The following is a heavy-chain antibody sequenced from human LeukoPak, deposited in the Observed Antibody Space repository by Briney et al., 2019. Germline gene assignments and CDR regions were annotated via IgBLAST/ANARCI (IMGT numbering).Heavy chain of an antibody. CDR1: GGSVSTPNTY. J-gene: IGHJ4*02. V-gene: IGHV4-31*03. CDR2: IYYSGST. CDR3: ARGDGYNYYFDY. Sequence: PSETLSLTCSVSGGSVSTPNTYWRWIRQHPGKGLEWIGYIYYSGSTYYNPSLKSRVTISVDTSKNQFSLKLSSVTAADTAVYYCARGDGYNYYFDYWGQGTLVTVSS. D-gene: IGHD5-24*01.